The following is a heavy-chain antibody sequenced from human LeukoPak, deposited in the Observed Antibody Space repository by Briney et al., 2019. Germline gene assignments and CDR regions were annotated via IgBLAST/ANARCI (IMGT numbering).Heavy chain of an antibody. Sequence: SETLSLTCTVSGGSISSYYWSWIRQPPGKGLEWIGYIYYSGSTNYNPSLKSRVTISVDTSKNQFSLKLSSVTAADTAVYYCARAYCSSTSCFYYMDVWGKGTTVTVSS. D-gene: IGHD2-2*01. CDR2: IYYSGST. J-gene: IGHJ6*03. CDR3: ARAYCSSTSCFYYMDV. CDR1: GGSISSYY. V-gene: IGHV4-59*08.